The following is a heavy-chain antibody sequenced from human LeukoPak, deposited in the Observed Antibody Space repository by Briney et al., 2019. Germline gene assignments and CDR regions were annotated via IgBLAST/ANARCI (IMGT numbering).Heavy chain of an antibody. J-gene: IGHJ6*02. CDR1: GGSISSYY. CDR2: ITHSGGT. CDR3: ARGDHRDYTFYHYFGLDV. Sequence: SETLSLTCTVSGGSISSYYWSWIRQPPGKGLEWLGEITHSGGTNYNPSLKSRVTISVDTSKNQFSLRLSPVTAADTAVYYCARGDHRDYTFYHYFGLDVWGRGTTVTVSS. V-gene: IGHV4-34*01. D-gene: IGHD4-17*01.